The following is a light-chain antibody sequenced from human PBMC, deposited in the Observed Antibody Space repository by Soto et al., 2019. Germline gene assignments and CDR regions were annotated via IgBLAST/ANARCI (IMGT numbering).Light chain of an antibody. CDR3: QQYDSYSWT. CDR2: QAS. CDR1: QGISSW. V-gene: IGKV1-5*03. J-gene: IGKJ1*01. Sequence: DIQMTQSPSTLSAFVGDRVTITCRASQGISSWLAWYQQKPGKAPKLLVYQASTLESGVPLRFSGSGSGTEFTLTINSLQSDGFATYYCQQYDSYSWTFGQGTKVDIK.